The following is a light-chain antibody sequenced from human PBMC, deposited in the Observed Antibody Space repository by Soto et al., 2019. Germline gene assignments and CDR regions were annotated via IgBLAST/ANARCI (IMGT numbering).Light chain of an antibody. J-gene: IGKJ5*01. Sequence: DIQVTQSPSFLSASVGDRVTITCRASQDISNYLAWYQEKPGKAPKFLIYAASTLQSGVPSRFSGSGSGTEFTLTISSLQPEDFAVYYCQQLSDYPITFGQVTRLDIK. CDR1: QDISNY. V-gene: IGKV1-9*01. CDR2: AAS. CDR3: QQLSDYPIT.